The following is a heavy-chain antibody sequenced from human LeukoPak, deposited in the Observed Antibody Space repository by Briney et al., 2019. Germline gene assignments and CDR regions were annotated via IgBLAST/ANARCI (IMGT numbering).Heavy chain of an antibody. Sequence: GGSLRLSCAASGFTFSSYDMHWVRQAPGKGLEWVAFIRYDGSNKYYADSVKGRFTISRDNSKNTLYLQMNSLRAEDTAVYYCAKDLEIAAAGTDYWGQGTLVTVSS. CDR1: GFTFSSYD. CDR2: IRYDGSNK. V-gene: IGHV3-30*02. J-gene: IGHJ4*02. CDR3: AKDLEIAAAGTDY. D-gene: IGHD6-13*01.